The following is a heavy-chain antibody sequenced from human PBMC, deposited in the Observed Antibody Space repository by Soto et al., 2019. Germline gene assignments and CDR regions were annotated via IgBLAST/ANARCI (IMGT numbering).Heavy chain of an antibody. Sequence: SETLSRTCIISGGSISSGSYCWSWSRQHPARGLEWIGYSHNNGATSYNPSLSSRVTISADTSKTRYSLSVYSVTAADTALYYCAREGAGSYWFDTWGQGLLVTVSS. CDR2: SHNNGAT. V-gene: IGHV4-31*03. CDR3: AREGAGSYWFDT. D-gene: IGHD3-10*01. CDR1: GGSISSGSYC. J-gene: IGHJ5*02.